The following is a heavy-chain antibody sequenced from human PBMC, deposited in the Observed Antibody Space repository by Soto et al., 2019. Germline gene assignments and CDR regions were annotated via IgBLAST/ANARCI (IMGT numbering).Heavy chain of an antibody. Sequence: QLQLQESGPGLVKASETLSLTCTVSGGSISSSSYYWGWIRQPPGKGLEWLGSIYYSESNYYNPSLKRRVPISVDTSNNQFARKLNSVTAADTAVYYGARHLYDYMWGTFRPHQIDYWGQGSLVTVSS. CDR3: ARHLYDYMWGTFRPHQIDY. CDR2: IYYSESN. CDR1: GGSISSSSYY. D-gene: IGHD3-16*02. V-gene: IGHV4-39*01. J-gene: IGHJ4*02.